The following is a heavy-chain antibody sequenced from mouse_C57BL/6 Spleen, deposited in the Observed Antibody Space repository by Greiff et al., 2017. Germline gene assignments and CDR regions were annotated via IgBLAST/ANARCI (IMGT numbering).Heavy chain of an antibody. J-gene: IGHJ2*01. D-gene: IGHD2-4*01. CDR2: IYPGDGDT. V-gene: IGHV1-82*01. CDR1: GYAFSSSW. Sequence: VQLQQSGPELVKPGASVKISCKASGYAFSSSWMNWVKQRPGKGLEWIGRIYPGDGDTNYNGKFKGKATLTADKSSSTAYMQLSSLTSEDSAVYFCARYIYYDSYVGYWGQGTTLTVSS. CDR3: ARYIYYDSYVGY.